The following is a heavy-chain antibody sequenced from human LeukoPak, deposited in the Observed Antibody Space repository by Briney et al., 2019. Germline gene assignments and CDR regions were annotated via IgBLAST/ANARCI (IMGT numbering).Heavy chain of an antibody. V-gene: IGHV3-23*01. CDR2: LSSSGGST. CDR3: AKVFGYYNTISSRYFDS. CDR1: GFTFSSYG. D-gene: IGHD3-9*01. Sequence: GSLRLSCVVSGFTFSSYGMTWVRQAPGKGLEWVSGLSSSGGSTYYADSVKGRFTISRDNSKNTLYLQMNTLRAEDTAVYYCAKVFGYYNTISSRYFDSWGQGTLVTVSS. J-gene: IGHJ4*02.